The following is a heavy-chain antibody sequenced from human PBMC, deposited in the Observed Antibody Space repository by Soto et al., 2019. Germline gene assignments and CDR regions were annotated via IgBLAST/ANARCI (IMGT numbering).Heavy chain of an antibody. V-gene: IGHV5-51*01. Sequence: GESLKISCKASGYIFTSYWIGWVRQMPGKDLEWMGIIYPGDSDTRYNPSFQGQVTISVDKSISTAYLQWSSLKASDTAMYYCASREYCTSTICYSHDYWGQGTLVTVSS. CDR3: ASREYCTSTICYSHDY. CDR1: GYIFTSYW. D-gene: IGHD2-2*02. CDR2: IYPGDSDT. J-gene: IGHJ4*02.